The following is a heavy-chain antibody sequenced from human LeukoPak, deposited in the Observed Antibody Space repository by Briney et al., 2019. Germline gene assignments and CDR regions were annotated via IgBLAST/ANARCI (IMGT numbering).Heavy chain of an antibody. CDR1: GYTFTSYY. V-gene: IGHV1-46*01. D-gene: IGHD6-13*01. CDR3: ARAGSSSWFRYYYYYMDV. J-gene: IGHJ6*03. CDR2: INPSGGST. Sequence: ASVKVSCTASGYTFTSYYMHWVRQAPGQGLEWMGIINPSGGSTSYAQKFQGRVTTTRDMSTSTVYMELSSLRSEDTAVYYCARAGSSSWFRYYYYYMDVWGKGTTVTVSS.